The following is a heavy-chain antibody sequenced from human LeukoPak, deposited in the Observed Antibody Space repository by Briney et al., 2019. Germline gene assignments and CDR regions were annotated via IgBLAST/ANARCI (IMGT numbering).Heavy chain of an antibody. CDR1: GFTFSSYG. CDR2: IKQDGSEK. CDR3: ARGRLSSGYYWVSEVEAFDI. Sequence: PGGSLRLSCAASGFTFSSYGMSWVRQAPGKGLEWVANIKQDGSEKYYVDSVKGRFTISRDNAKNSLYLQMNSLRAEDTAVYYCARGRLSSGYYWVSEVEAFDIWGQGTMVTVSS. V-gene: IGHV3-7*01. D-gene: IGHD3-22*01. J-gene: IGHJ3*02.